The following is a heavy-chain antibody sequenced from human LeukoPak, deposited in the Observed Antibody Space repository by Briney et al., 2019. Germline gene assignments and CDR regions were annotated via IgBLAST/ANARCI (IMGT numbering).Heavy chain of an antibody. J-gene: IGHJ4*02. V-gene: IGHV3-23*01. CDR2: ISDRGGST. D-gene: IGHD1-26*01. CDR1: GFTFSLYA. Sequence: GGSLRLSCAASGFTFSLYAMSGVRDAPGKGLEGVSGISDRGGSTYYADSMKGRFTISRDNSKNTLYLKMKSLRAEDTAVYYCAKDIKVGVTMYFDYCGQGTLVTVSS. CDR3: AKDIKVGVTMYFDY.